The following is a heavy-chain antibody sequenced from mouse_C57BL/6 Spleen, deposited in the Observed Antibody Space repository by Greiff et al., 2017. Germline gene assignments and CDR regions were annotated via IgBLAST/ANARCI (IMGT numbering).Heavy chain of an antibody. CDR3: ASGNTAPDY. D-gene: IGHD1-2*01. V-gene: IGHV1-7*01. J-gene: IGHJ2*01. CDR2: INPISGYT. CDR1: GYTFTSYW. Sequence: QVQLQQSGAELAKPGASVKLSCKASGYTFTSYWMNWVKQRPGKGLEWIGYINPISGYTKYNQKFKDKAAVTADKASSTAYMQLSSLTYEDSAVYNYASGNTAPDYWGQGTTLTVSS.